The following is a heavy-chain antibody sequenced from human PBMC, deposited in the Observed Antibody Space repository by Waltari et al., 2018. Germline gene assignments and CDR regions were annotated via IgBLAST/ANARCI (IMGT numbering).Heavy chain of an antibody. V-gene: IGHV3-48*03. D-gene: IGHD6-13*01. CDR2: ISTSGSSK. CDR1: GFPFRNYD. Sequence: EVQLVESGGGLVHPAASLRLSCVGSGFPFRNYDMNWFRQAPGKGLEWISYISTSGSSKDYADSVKGRFTISRDNAENSLYLQMNSLRADDTAIYYCARRNVLGAAGFDYWGQGTLVTVSS. CDR3: ARRNVLGAAGFDY. J-gene: IGHJ4*02.